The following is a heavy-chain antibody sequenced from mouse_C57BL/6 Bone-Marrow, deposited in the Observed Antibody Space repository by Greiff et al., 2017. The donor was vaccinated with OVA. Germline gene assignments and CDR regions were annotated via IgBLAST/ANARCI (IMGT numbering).Heavy chain of an antibody. CDR3: ARGYFDV. V-gene: IGHV5-4*03. J-gene: IGHJ1*03. Sequence: EVKLVESGGGLVKPGGSLKLSCAASGFTFSSYAMSWVRQTPEKRLEWVATISDGGSYTYYPDNVKGRFSISRDNAKNNLYLQMSHLKSEDTAMYYCARGYFDVWGTGTTLTVSS. CDR1: GFTFSSYA. CDR2: ISDGGSYT.